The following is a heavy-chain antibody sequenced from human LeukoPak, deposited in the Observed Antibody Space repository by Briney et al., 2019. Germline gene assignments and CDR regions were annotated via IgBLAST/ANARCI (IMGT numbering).Heavy chain of an antibody. D-gene: IGHD6-13*01. CDR1: GGSISSSSYY. Sequence: SETLSLTCTVSGGSISSSSYYWGWIRQPPGKGLEWIGSIYYSGSTYYNPSLKSRVTISVDTSKNQFSPKLSSVTAADTAVYYCARRGYSSSWPTFDYWGQGTLVTVSS. CDR3: ARRGYSSSWPTFDY. CDR2: IYYSGST. V-gene: IGHV4-39*01. J-gene: IGHJ4*02.